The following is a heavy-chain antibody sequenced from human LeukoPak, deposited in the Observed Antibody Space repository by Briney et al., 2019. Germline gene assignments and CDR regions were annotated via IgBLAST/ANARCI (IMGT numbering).Heavy chain of an antibody. J-gene: IGHJ3*02. CDR1: GGSISSYY. CDR3: ARQPYDILTGYYYDAFDI. Sequence: SETLSLTCTVSGGSISSYYWSRIRQPPGKGLEWIGYIYYSGSTNYNPSLKSRVTISVDTSKNQFSLKLSSVTAADTAVYYCARQPYDILTGYYYDAFDIWGQGTMVTVSS. CDR2: IYYSGST. V-gene: IGHV4-59*08. D-gene: IGHD3-9*01.